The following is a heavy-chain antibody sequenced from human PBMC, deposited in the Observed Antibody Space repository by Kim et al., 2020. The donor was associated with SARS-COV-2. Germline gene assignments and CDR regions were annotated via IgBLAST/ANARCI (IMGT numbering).Heavy chain of an antibody. Sequence: YADSVKGRFTISRDNARNALYLQMNGLRVEDTAVYFCSSFYCSGSACSSVWGQGSLVTVSS. CDR3: SSFYCSGSACSSV. D-gene: IGHD2-15*01. J-gene: IGHJ1*01. V-gene: IGHV3-11*04.